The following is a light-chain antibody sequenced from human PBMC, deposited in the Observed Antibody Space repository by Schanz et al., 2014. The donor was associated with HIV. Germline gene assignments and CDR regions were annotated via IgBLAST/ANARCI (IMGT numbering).Light chain of an antibody. Sequence: QSVLTQPPSVSAAPGQSVIISCSGSNSNIAFNYVSWHQQPPGRAPRLLIYDNDKHSSGVPDRFSGSKSGTSATLVITRLQTGDEADYYCGTWDNSLAAWLFGGGTKLTVL. J-gene: IGLJ3*02. CDR1: NSNIAFNY. CDR2: DND. V-gene: IGLV1-51*01. CDR3: GTWDNSLAAWL.